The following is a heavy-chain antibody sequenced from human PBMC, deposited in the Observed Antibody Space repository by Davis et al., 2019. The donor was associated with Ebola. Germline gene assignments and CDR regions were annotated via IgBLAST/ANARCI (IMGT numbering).Heavy chain of an antibody. CDR1: AGTFSSYA. Sequence: SVKVSCKASAGTFSSYAINWVRQAPGQGLEWLGGIIPISGTPSHAQKFQGRVTITRDTSASTAYMELSSLRSEDTAVYYCATGGGCCGGSCYSKFDYWGQGTLVTVSS. D-gene: IGHD2-15*01. V-gene: IGHV1-69*05. J-gene: IGHJ4*02. CDR3: ATGGGCCGGSCYSKFDY. CDR2: IIPISGTP.